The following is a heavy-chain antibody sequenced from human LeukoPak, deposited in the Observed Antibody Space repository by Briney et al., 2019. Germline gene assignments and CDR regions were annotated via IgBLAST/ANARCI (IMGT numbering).Heavy chain of an antibody. V-gene: IGHV3-7*01. J-gene: IGHJ4*02. CDR3: ARDHAYRADY. Sequence: GGSLRLSCAASGFTFSNDWMCWVRQAPGKGLEWVANINQGESKKYYADSVKGRFTISRDNAKNSLYLQMSSLTAEDTAIYYCARDHAYRADYWGQGTLVTVSS. CDR1: GFTFSNDW. CDR2: INQGESKK. D-gene: IGHD2-2*01.